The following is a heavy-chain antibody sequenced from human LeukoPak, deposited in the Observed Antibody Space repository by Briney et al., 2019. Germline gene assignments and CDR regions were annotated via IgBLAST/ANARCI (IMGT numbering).Heavy chain of an antibody. D-gene: IGHD2-2*01. Sequence: SETLSLTCTVSGGSISTSNYYWGWIRQPPGKGLEWIGNILYSGSTYYSPSLKSRVTISVDTSKNQFSLKLSSVTAADTAVYYCARGVVVVPAAMDYYYYYMDVWGKGTTVTISS. CDR2: ILYSGST. CDR3: ARGVVVVPAAMDYYYYYMDV. V-gene: IGHV4-39*07. CDR1: GGSISTSNYY. J-gene: IGHJ6*03.